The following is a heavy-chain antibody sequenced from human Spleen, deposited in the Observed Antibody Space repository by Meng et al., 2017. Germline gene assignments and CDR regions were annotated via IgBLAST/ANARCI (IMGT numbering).Heavy chain of an antibody. CDR3: ARDCCSEIGPIDY. CDR2: ISNNDGRT. J-gene: IGHJ4*02. CDR1: GFTFSSYG. Sequence: GESLKISCAASGFTFSSYGMSWVRQAPGKGLEWVATISNNDGRTHYADSVMGRFTISRDDFKNTLYLQVSSLRAEDTAVYYCARDCCSEIGPIDYWGQGTLVTVSS. V-gene: IGHV3-23*01. D-gene: IGHD2-15*01.